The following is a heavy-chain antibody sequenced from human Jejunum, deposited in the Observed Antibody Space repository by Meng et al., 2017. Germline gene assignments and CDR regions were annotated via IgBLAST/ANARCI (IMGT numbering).Heavy chain of an antibody. J-gene: IGHJ5*02. CDR3: ARAKVTPMGYWFDP. D-gene: IGHD2-21*02. CDR2: SYHTGSS. V-gene: IGHV4-30-2*01. Sequence: QLQLQESGSGLVQPSQTLSLTCAVSGGSISSGAYSWSWIRQPPGKGLEWIGHSYHTGSSNYNPSLESRVTISVDRSKNQFSLNLRSVAAADTAVYYCARAKVTPMGYWFDPWGQGTLVTVSS. CDR1: GGSISSGAYS.